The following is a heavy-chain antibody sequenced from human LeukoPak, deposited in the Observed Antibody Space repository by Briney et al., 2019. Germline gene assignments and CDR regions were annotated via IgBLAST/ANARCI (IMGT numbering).Heavy chain of an antibody. D-gene: IGHD1-26*01. CDR2: ISSNGGST. CDR1: GFTFSSYA. J-gene: IGHJ4*02. Sequence: PGGSLRLSCAASGFTFSSYAMHWVRQAPGKGLEYVSAISSNGGSTYYANSVKGRFTISRDNSKNTLYLQMGSLRAEDTAVYYCARECGSYLDYWGQGTLVTVSS. CDR3: ARECGSYLDY. V-gene: IGHV3-64*01.